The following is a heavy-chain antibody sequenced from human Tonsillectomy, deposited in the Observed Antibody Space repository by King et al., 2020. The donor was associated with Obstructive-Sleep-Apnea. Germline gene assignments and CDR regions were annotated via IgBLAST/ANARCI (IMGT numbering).Heavy chain of an antibody. CDR1: GFAFSSYA. D-gene: IGHD6-25*01. CDR3: AKDRAYGSSGDY. V-gene: IGHV3-23*04. J-gene: IGHJ4*02. CDR2: VSSNGENT. Sequence: DVQLVESGGGLGQPGGSLRLSCAASGFAFSSYAMSWVRQAPGKGLEWVSGVSSNGENTYYADSVRGRFTISRDNSKNTVYLQMNNLRAEDTAIYYCAKDRAYGSSGDYWGQGSLVTVSS.